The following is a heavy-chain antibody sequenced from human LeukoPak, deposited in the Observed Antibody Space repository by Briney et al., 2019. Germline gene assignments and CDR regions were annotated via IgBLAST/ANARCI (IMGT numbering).Heavy chain of an antibody. D-gene: IGHD3-9*01. V-gene: IGHV3-30*02. J-gene: IGHJ4*02. Sequence: GGSLRLSCAASGFTFSSYGMHWVRQAPGKGLEWVAFIRYDGSNKYYADSVKGRFTISRDNSKNTLYLQMNSLRAEDTAVYYCARGLTYDILTGYQYWGQGTLVTVSS. CDR1: GFTFSSYG. CDR2: IRYDGSNK. CDR3: ARGLTYDILTGYQY.